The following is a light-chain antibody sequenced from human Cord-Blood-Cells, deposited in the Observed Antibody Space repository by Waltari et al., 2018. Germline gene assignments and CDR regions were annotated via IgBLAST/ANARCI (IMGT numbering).Light chain of an antibody. V-gene: IGKV3-15*01. CDR2: GAS. CDR1: QSVSST. Sequence: EIVMMQGPAILSVSPGERASLSCRASQSVSSTLAWYQQKPDQAPWLLNYGASTRATGSPARFSGSVSGTEFTLTISGLQSEAFAVYYCQQYNNWPPYTFGQGTKREIK. J-gene: IGKJ2*01. CDR3: QQYNNWPPYT.